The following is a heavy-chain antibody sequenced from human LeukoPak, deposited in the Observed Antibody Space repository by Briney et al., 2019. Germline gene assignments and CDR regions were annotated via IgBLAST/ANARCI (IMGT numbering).Heavy chain of an antibody. CDR2: IYYSGST. J-gene: IGHJ4*02. D-gene: IGHD3-9*01. CDR1: GDSISGSSYY. Sequence: KTSETLSLTCSVSGDSISGSSYYWGWIRQPPGKGLEWIGSIYYSGSTYYNPSLKSRVTISVDTSKNQFSLKLRSVTAADTAVYYCARVTGYTIEDYFDYWGQGTLVTVSS. CDR3: ARVTGYTIEDYFDY. V-gene: IGHV4-39*07.